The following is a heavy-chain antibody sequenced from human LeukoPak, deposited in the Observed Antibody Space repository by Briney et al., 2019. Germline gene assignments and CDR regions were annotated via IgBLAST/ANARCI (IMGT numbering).Heavy chain of an antibody. V-gene: IGHV1-8*01. CDR2: MNPNSGNT. Sequence: ASVKDSCKASGYTFTSYDINWVRQATGQGLEWMGWMNPNSGNTGYEQKFQGRVTMTRNTSISTAYMELSSLRSEDTAVYYCARGITMVRGVDYWGQGTLVTVSS. CDR1: GYTFTSYD. D-gene: IGHD3-10*01. J-gene: IGHJ4*02. CDR3: ARGITMVRGVDY.